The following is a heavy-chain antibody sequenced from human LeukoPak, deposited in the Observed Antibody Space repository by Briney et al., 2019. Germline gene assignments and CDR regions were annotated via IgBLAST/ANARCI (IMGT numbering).Heavy chain of an antibody. D-gene: IGHD3-22*01. V-gene: IGHV3-23*01. CDR1: GFTFSSYA. J-gene: IGHJ3*02. CDR3: AKGPLTYYYDSSGEDAFDI. CDR2: ISGSGGST. Sequence: GGSLRLSCAASGFTFSSYAMSWVRQAPGKGLEWVSAISGSGGSTYYADSVKGLFTISRDNSKNTLYLQMNSLRAEDTAVYYCAKGPLTYYYDSSGEDAFDIWGQGTMVTVSS.